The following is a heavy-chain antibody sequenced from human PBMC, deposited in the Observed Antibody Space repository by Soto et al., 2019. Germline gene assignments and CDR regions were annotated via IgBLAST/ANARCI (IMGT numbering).Heavy chain of an antibody. CDR2: IWYDGSNK. CDR3: ARGGEGSSGWYGGVHLDY. V-gene: IGHV3-33*01. CDR1: GFTFSSYG. J-gene: IGHJ4*02. Sequence: QVQLVESGGGVVQPGRSLRLSCAASGFTFSSYGMHWVRQAPGKGLEWVAVIWYDGSNKYYADSVKGRFTISRDNSKNTLYLKMNSLRAEDTAVYYCARGGEGSSGWYGGVHLDYWGQGTLVTVSS. D-gene: IGHD6-19*01.